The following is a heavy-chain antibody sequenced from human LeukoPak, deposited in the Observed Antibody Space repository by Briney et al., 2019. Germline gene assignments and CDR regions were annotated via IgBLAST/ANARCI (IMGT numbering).Heavy chain of an antibody. CDR1: SGSISSYY. J-gene: IGHJ4*02. CDR3: ARDTHNCSSTSCSNYFDY. CDR2: IYYSGST. V-gene: IGHV4-59*01. D-gene: IGHD2-2*01. Sequence: PSETLSLTCTVSSGSISSYYWSWIRQPPGKGLERIGYIYYSGSTNYNPSLKSRVTISVDTSKNQFSLKLSSVTAADTAVYYCARDTHNCSSTSCSNYFDYWGQGTLVTVSS.